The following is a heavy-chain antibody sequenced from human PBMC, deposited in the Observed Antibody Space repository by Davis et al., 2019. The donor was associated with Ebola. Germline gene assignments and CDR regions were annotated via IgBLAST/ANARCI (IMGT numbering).Heavy chain of an antibody. Sequence: PSETLSLTCAVYGGSFSSYYWGWIRQPPGKGLEWIGSIYYSGSTYYNPSLKSRVTISVDTSKNQFSLKLSSVTAADTAVYYCARLVATALRWFDPWGQGTLVTVSS. J-gene: IGHJ5*02. CDR1: GGSFSSYY. CDR2: IYYSGST. V-gene: IGHV4-39*01. CDR3: ARLVATALRWFDP. D-gene: IGHD5-12*01.